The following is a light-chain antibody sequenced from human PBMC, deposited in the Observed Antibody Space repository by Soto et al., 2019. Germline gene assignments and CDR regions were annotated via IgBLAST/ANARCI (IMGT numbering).Light chain of an antibody. V-gene: IGLV4-69*01. CDR2: LNSDGTH. CDR1: SGHSSYA. Sequence: QLVLTQSPSASASLGASVKLTCTLSSGHSSYAIAWHQQQPEKGPRYLMKLNSDGTHSKGDGIPDRFSGSSSGAERYLTISRLQSEDEADYYCQTCGTGIYVFGGGTQLTVL. CDR3: QTCGTGIYV. J-gene: IGLJ7*01.